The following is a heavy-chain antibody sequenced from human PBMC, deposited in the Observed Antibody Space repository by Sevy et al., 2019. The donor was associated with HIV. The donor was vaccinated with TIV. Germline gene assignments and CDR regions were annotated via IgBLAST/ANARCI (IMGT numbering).Heavy chain of an antibody. J-gene: IGHJ4*02. D-gene: IGHD3-16*02. CDR2: ISGSGGST. Sequence: GGSLRLSCAASGFTFNSYAMSWVRQAPGTGLEWISSISGSGGSTNYADSVKGRLTISRDNSKNTLYLQMNSMRAEDTDVYYCAKDQGDYIWGTFRHWGQGTLVTVSS. V-gene: IGHV3-23*01. CDR1: GFTFNSYA. CDR3: AKDQGDYIWGTFRH.